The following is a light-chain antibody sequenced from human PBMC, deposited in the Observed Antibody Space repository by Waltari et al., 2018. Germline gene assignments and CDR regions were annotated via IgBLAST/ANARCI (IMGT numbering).Light chain of an antibody. J-gene: IGKJ2*01. CDR1: RPIGGR. V-gene: IGKV3-15*01. CDR3: QQYNDWPPYT. Sequence: MTQSPDTLSMSAGESVTLSCRASRPIGGRLAWYQQKAGQAPRLLFYHASTRGTGVADRFSAAGSGTDFTLTISSLRSEDSAVYYCQQYNDWPPYTFGQGTKLE. CDR2: HAS.